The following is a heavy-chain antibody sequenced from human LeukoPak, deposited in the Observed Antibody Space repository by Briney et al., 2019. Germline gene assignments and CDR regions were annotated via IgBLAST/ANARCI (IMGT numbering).Heavy chain of an antibody. J-gene: IGHJ4*02. D-gene: IGHD3-10*01. V-gene: IGHV5-51*01. CDR1: GYSFTSYY. CDR3: ARPRTDYYGSGSYYCDY. Sequence: GESLKISCKVSGYSFTSYYIGWVRQMPGKGLEWMGIIYPGDSETRYSPSFQGQVTISADKPISTAYLQWTSLKASDTAIYYCARPRTDYYGSGSYYCDYWGQGTLVTVSS. CDR2: IYPGDSET.